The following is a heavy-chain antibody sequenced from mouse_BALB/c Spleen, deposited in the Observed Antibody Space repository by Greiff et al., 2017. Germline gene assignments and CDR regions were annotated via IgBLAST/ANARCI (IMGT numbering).Heavy chain of an antibody. CDR2: ISSGGGST. CDR3: AKRRRDYAMDY. V-gene: IGHV5-12-1*01. CDR1: GFAFSSYD. Sequence: DVMLVESGGGLVKPGGSLKLSCAASGFAFSSYDMSWVRQTPEKRLEWVAYISSGGGSTYYPDTVKGRFTISRDNAKNTLYLQMSSLKSEDTAMYYCAKRRRDYAMDYWGQGTSVTVSS. J-gene: IGHJ4*01.